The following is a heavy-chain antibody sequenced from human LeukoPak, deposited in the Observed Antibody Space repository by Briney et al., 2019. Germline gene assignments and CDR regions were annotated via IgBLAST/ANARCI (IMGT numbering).Heavy chain of an antibody. Sequence: PSETLSLTCTVSGGSISSYYWSWIRQPPGKGLEWIGYIYDSGNTNYNPSLKSRVTMSVDTSKNQFSLKLSSVTAADTAVYYCARGSSAGDRTLIDYWGQGTLVTVSS. CDR1: GGSISSYY. J-gene: IGHJ4*02. CDR3: ARGSSAGDRTLIDY. D-gene: IGHD2-21*02. V-gene: IGHV4-59*01. CDR2: IYDSGNT.